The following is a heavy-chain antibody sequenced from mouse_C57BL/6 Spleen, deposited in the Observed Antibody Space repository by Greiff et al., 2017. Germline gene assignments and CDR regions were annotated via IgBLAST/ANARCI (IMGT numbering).Heavy chain of an antibody. D-gene: IGHD2-4*01. V-gene: IGHV1-59*01. J-gene: IGHJ4*01. CDR3: ARKENYDGNYYAMDY. CDR2: IDPSDSYT. CDR1: GYTFTSYW. Sequence: VQLQQPGAELVRPGTSVKLSCKASGYTFTSYWMHWVKQRPGQGLEWIGVIDPSDSYTNYNQKFKGKATLTVDTSSSTAYMQLSSLTSEDSAVYYCARKENYDGNYYAMDYWGQGTSVTVSS.